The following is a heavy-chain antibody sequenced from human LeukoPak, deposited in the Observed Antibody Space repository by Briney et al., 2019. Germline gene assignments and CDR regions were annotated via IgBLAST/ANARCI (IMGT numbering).Heavy chain of an antibody. CDR1: GFTFSSYS. CDR3: ARILGFRSDP. Sequence: GGSLRLSCAASGFTFSSYSMNRVRQAPGKGLEWVSYTSSGSSAISYADSVKGRFTISRDNAKNSLYLQMNSLRDEDTAVYYCARILGFRSDPWGQGTLVTVSS. CDR2: TSSGSSAI. D-gene: IGHD7-27*01. V-gene: IGHV3-48*02. J-gene: IGHJ5*02.